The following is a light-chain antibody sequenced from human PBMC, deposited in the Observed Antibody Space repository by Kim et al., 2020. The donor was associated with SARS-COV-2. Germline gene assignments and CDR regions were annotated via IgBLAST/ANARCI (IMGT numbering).Light chain of an antibody. J-gene: IGLJ1*01. CDR1: NIGSKS. CDR2: YDS. Sequence: PGKTARITCGGKNIGSKSVHWYKQKPGQAPVLVIYYDSDRPSGIPERFSGSNSGNTATLTISRVEAGDEADYYCQVWDSSSDHNYVFGTGTKVTVL. V-gene: IGLV3-21*04. CDR3: QVWDSSSDHNYV.